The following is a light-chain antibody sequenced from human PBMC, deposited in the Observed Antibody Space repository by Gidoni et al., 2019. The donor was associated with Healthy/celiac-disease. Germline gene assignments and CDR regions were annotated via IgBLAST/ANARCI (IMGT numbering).Light chain of an antibody. Sequence: QSALTQPASVSGSPGQSVTISCTGTSSDVGGYNYVSWYQQHPGKTPKLMCYDVSKRPSRVSNRFSGSKSGNTASLTISWLQAENEADYYCSSYTSSSTLGVFGTGTKVTVL. CDR2: DVS. J-gene: IGLJ1*01. V-gene: IGLV2-14*01. CDR3: SSYTSSSTLGV. CDR1: SSDVGGYNY.